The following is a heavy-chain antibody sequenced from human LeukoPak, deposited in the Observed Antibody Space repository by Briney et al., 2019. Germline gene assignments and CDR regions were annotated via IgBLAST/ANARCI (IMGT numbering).Heavy chain of an antibody. CDR1: GFTFSGSA. J-gene: IGHJ6*03. CDR2: IRSKANSYAT. V-gene: IGHV3-73*01. D-gene: IGHD6-13*01. CDR3: TRPGIADRIGDYYYYYMDV. Sequence: PGGSLRLSCAASGFTFSGSAMHWVRQASGKGLEWVGRIRSKANSYATAYAASVKGRFTISRDDSKNTAYLRMNSLKTEDTAVDYCTRPGIADRIGDYYYYYMDVWGKGTTVTVSS.